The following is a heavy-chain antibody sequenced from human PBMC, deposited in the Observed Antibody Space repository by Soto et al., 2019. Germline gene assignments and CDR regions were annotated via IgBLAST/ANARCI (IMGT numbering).Heavy chain of an antibody. Sequence: GASVKVSCKASGGTFSSYAISWVRQAPGQGLEWMGGIIPIFGTANYAQKFQGRVTITADESTSTAYMELSNLRSEDTAVYYCAREWRHYDKTGMDVWGQGTTVTVSS. V-gene: IGHV1-69*13. D-gene: IGHD3-22*01. CDR2: IIPIFGTA. CDR3: AREWRHYDKTGMDV. CDR1: GGTFSSYA. J-gene: IGHJ6*02.